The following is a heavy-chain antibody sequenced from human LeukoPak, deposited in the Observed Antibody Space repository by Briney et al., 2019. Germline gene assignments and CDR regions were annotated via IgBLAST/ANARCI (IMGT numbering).Heavy chain of an antibody. V-gene: IGHV1-18*01. D-gene: IGHD2-2*02. CDR3: ARDWHCSSTSCYTFDY. CDR2: ISAYNGNT. CDR1: GYTFTSYG. J-gene: IGHJ4*02. Sequence: ASVKVSCKASGYTFTSYGISWVRQAPGQGLEWMGWISAYNGNTNYAQKLQGRVTMTTDTSTSTAYMELRSLRSDDTAVYYCARDWHCSSTSCYTFDYWGQGTLVTVSS.